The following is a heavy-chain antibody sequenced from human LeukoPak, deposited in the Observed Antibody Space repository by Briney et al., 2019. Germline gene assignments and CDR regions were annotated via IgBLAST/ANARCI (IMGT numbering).Heavy chain of an antibody. J-gene: IGHJ5*02. CDR1: GFTFSSYW. CDR3: ARSPPFFREFSFYL. V-gene: IGHV3-7*03. D-gene: IGHD3-10*01. CDR2: IKQDGSEK. Sequence: GGSLRLSCAASGFTFSSYWMSWVRQAPGKGLEWVANIKQDGSEKYYVDSVKGRFTISRDNAKNSLYLQMNSLRAEETAVYYRARSPPFFREFSFYLWGQGTLVTVSS.